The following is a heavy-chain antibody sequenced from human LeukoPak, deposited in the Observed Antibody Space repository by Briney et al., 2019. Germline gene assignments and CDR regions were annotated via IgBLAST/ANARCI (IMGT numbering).Heavy chain of an antibody. J-gene: IGHJ4*02. CDR1: GGSISSYY. CDR2: IYYSGST. CDR3: ARGTYDFWSGYLDY. D-gene: IGHD3-3*01. Sequence: KPSETLSLTCTVSGGSISSYYWSWIRQPPGKGLEWIGYIYYSGSTNYNPSLKSRVTISVDTSKNQFSLKLSSVTAADTAVYYCARGTYDFWSGYLDYWGQGTLVTVSS. V-gene: IGHV4-59*01.